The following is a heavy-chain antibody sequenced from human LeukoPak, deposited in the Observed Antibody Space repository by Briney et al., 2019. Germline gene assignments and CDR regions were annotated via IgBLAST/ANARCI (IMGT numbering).Heavy chain of an antibody. Sequence: SETLSLTCTVSGGSISSYYWSWIRQPPGKGLEWIGYIYYSGSTNYNPSLKSRVTISVDTSKNQFSLKLSSATAADTAVYYCASATGYSSSWYPFDYWGQGTLVTVSS. CDR2: IYYSGST. J-gene: IGHJ4*02. CDR3: ASATGYSSSWYPFDY. D-gene: IGHD6-13*01. CDR1: GGSISSYY. V-gene: IGHV4-59*01.